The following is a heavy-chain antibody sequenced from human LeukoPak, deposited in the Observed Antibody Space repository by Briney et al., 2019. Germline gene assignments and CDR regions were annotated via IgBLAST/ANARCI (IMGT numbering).Heavy chain of an antibody. CDR3: ARQLSGWYDADPY. V-gene: IGHV3-7*05. J-gene: IGHJ4*02. CDR1: GFTFSRYW. Sequence: GGSLRLPCAASGFTFSRYWMSWVRQAPGKGLEWVANIKEDGSRNHYVDSVKGRFTISRDNAKNSLYLQMSSLRAEDTAVYYCARQLSGWYDADPYWGQGTLVTVSS. CDR2: IKEDGSRN. D-gene: IGHD6-19*01.